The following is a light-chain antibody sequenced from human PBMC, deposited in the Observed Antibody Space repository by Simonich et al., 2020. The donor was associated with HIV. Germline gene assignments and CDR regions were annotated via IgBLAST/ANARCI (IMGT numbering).Light chain of an antibody. CDR1: QSLLHSAGKTY. Sequence: DIVMTQTPLSLSVTPGQPASISCKSCQSLLHSAGKTYLYWYLQKPGQSPHLVIYEVSNRLSGGPDRFSGSGSGTDFTLKISRVEAEDVGIYYCAQSVQLPLTFGGGTKVEIK. CDR3: AQSVQLPLT. V-gene: IGKV2D-29*02. J-gene: IGKJ4*01. CDR2: EVS.